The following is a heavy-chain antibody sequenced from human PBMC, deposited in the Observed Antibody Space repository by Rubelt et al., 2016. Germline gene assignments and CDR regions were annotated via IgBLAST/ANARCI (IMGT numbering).Heavy chain of an antibody. CDR3: AKVARRAVGRPFDS. J-gene: IGHJ4*02. V-gene: IGHV4-34*01. CDR1: GESFTGYY. CDR2: INYTGNT. D-gene: IGHD6-19*01. Sequence: QVRLHQSGAGLLKPSETLALTCTIDGESFTGYYWSWIRQPPGKGLEWIGEINYTGNTNYKPSLKSRVTISGDTSRNQFSLKLTSVTAAETAIYYCAKVARRAVGRPFDSGGQGTLVTVSS.